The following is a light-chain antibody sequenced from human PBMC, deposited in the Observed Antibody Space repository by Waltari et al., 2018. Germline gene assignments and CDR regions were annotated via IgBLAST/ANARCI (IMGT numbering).Light chain of an antibody. CDR2: DAY. J-gene: IGKJ1*01. Sequence: DIQLTQSPSTLSASIGDKVTITCRASRSVDTWLAWYQQRPGTPPKFLIYDAYSLENGVPSRFSGSGSGTEFTLSITSLQPDDFATYYCQQYRSDSPTFGQGTKVEMK. CDR1: RSVDTW. CDR3: QQYRSDSPT. V-gene: IGKV1-5*01.